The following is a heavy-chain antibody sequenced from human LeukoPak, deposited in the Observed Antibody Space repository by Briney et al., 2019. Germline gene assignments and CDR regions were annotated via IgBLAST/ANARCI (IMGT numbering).Heavy chain of an antibody. Sequence: SETLSLTCTVSGASISSHYWSWIRQPPGKGPEWIGYIYHSGSTNYNPSLKSRVTISVDTSKNQYSLNLSSVTAADTAVYYCARQWGHDYYFDYWGQGTLVTVSS. CDR2: IYHSGST. V-gene: IGHV4-59*08. J-gene: IGHJ4*02. D-gene: IGHD3-16*01. CDR3: ARQWGHDYYFDY. CDR1: GASISSHY.